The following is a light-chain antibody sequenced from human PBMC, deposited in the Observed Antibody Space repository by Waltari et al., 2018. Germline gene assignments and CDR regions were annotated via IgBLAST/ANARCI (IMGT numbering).Light chain of an antibody. CDR1: SSDVGGYND. Sequence: QAALTQPPSVSKSLGQSVTISCTGTSSDVGGYNDVSWYQQHPGRAPKLLIYDVNKRPSGVSDRFSGSKSGNTASLTISGLQVEDEADYYCCSCRSGSTFLFGGGTRLTVL. V-gene: IGLV2-14*03. CDR2: DVN. CDR3: CSCRSGSTFL. J-gene: IGLJ7*01.